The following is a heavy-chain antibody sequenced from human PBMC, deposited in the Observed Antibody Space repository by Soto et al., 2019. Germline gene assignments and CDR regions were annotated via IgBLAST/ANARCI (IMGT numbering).Heavy chain of an antibody. D-gene: IGHD6-13*01. CDR1: GFTFSDYY. J-gene: IGHJ4*02. V-gene: IGHV3-72*01. Sequence: EVQLVESGGGLVQPEGSLRLSCAASGFTFSDYYVDWVRQAPGKGLEWVGRIKNKANSYTTEYAATVKGRFIISRDDSKNSVFLQMNRLKADDAAVYCCTRVRLGSSRISDYWGQGILVTVSS. CDR3: TRVRLGSSRISDY. CDR2: IKNKANSYTT.